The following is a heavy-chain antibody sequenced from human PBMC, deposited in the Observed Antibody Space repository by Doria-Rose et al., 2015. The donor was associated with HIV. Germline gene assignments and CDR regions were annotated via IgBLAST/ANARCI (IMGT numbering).Heavy chain of an antibody. Sequence: QITLKESGPVLVKPTETLTLTCTVSGVSLSSPGMGVSWIRQPPGKALEWLANIFSDDERSYKTSLKRRLTISRGTSKGQVVLTMTDMDPVDTATYYCARIKSSRWYHKYYFDFWGQGTLVIVSA. V-gene: IGHV2-26*01. CDR3: ARIKSSRWYHKYYFDF. J-gene: IGHJ4*02. D-gene: IGHD6-13*01. CDR1: GVSLSSPGMG. CDR2: IFSDDER.